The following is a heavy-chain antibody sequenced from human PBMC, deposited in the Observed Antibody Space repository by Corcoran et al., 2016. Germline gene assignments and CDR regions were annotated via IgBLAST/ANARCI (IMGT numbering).Heavy chain of an antibody. CDR1: GGSISSYY. D-gene: IGHD6-13*01. CDR2: IYTSGST. J-gene: IGHJ4*02. CDR3: AKAGIAAAGRSWVDY. Sequence: QVQLQESGPGLVKPSETLSLTCTVSGGSISSYYWSWIRQPAGKGLEWIGRIYTSGSTNYNPSLKSRVTMSVDTSKNQFSRKLSSVTAADTAVYYCAKAGIAAAGRSWVDYWGQGTLVTVSS. V-gene: IGHV4-4*07.